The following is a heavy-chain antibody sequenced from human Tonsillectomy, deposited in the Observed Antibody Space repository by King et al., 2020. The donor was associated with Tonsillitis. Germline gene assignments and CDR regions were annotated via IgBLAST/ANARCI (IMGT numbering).Heavy chain of an antibody. D-gene: IGHD3-22*01. CDR2: IYYSGST. V-gene: IGHV4-59*08. J-gene: IGHJ4*02. Sequence: VQLQESGPGLVKPSETLSLTCTVSGGSISSYYWSWIRQPPGKGLEWIGYIYYSGSTNYNPSLKSRVTISVDTSKNQFSLKLSSVTAADTAVYYCARHYPSSGFSYYFDYWGQGSRVTVSS. CDR1: GGSISSYY. CDR3: ARHYPSSGFSYYFDY.